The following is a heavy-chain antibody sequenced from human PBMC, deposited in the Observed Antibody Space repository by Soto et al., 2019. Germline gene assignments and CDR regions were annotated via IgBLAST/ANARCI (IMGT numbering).Heavy chain of an antibody. D-gene: IGHD1-1*01. Sequence: QVQLAQSGAEVKKPGSSVKVSCKASGGSFNSYAISWVRQAPGQGLEWMGRIIPVLGLTNYAEKFQGRFTITADTADKSTTVAYMELTSLRSEDTALYYCATAFQLQAYWGQGTLVTVSS. CDR1: GGSFNSYA. V-gene: IGHV1-69*02. J-gene: IGHJ4*02. CDR2: IIPVLGLT. CDR3: ATAFQLQAY.